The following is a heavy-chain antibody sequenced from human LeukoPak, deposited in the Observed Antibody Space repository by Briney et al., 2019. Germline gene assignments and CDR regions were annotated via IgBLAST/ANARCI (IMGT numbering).Heavy chain of an antibody. CDR2: INHSGST. J-gene: IGHJ4*02. D-gene: IGHD6-19*01. V-gene: IGHV4-34*01. Sequence: PSETLSLTCAVYGGSFSGYYWSWIRQPPGKGLEWIGEINHSGSTNYNPSLKSRVTISVDTSKNQFSLKLTSVTAADTAVYYCARTSPYSSGWYGQYYWGQGTLVTVSS. CDR3: ARTSPYSSGWYGQYY. CDR1: GGSFSGYY.